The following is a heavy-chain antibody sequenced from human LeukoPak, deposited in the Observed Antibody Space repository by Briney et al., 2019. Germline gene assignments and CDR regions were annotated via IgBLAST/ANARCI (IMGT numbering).Heavy chain of an antibody. CDR2: ISSSSSYI. D-gene: IGHD3-10*01. V-gene: IGHV3-21*01. Sequence: GVSLRLSRAASGFTFSSYSMKWVRQAPGNGLEWVSSISSSSSYIYYADSPKRRFTISRDNAKHSLYLQMNRLRADDTAAYYCSRDRGYFGYWGQGTLVTVAS. CDR3: SRDRGYFGY. CDR1: GFTFSSYS. J-gene: IGHJ4*02.